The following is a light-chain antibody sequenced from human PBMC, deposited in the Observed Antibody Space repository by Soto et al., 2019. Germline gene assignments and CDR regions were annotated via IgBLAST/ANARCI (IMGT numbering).Light chain of an antibody. Sequence: QSALTQPASVSGSPGQSITLSCTGTSSDVGGYNYVSWYQQHPGKAPKLMICDVSNRPSGVSNRFSGSKSGNTASLTISGLQAEDEADYYCSSYTSSSTVVFGGGTKVTVL. J-gene: IGLJ2*01. V-gene: IGLV2-14*01. CDR2: DVS. CDR1: SSDVGGYNY. CDR3: SSYTSSSTVV.